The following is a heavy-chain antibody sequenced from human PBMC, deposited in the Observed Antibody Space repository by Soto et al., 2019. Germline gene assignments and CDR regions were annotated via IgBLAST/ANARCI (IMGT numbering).Heavy chain of an antibody. CDR2: ISSSSTI. Sequence: PGGSLRLSCAASGFTFSSYSMNWVRQAPGKGLEWVSYISSSSTIYYADSVKGRFTISRDNAKNSLYLQMNSLRDEDTAVYYCARPEYSSSSYGMDVWGQGTTVTV. V-gene: IGHV3-48*02. J-gene: IGHJ6*02. D-gene: IGHD6-6*01. CDR3: ARPEYSSSSYGMDV. CDR1: GFTFSSYS.